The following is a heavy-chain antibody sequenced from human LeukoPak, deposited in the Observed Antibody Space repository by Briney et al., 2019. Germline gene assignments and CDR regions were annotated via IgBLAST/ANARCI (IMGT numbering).Heavy chain of an antibody. V-gene: IGHV4-59*01. CDR3: ARGVGDLNHFVY. J-gene: IGHJ4*02. CDR2: IDYTGST. CDR1: GGSISTYY. Sequence: SETLSLTCAVSGGSISTYYWSWIRQPPGQGLEWIGCIDYTGSTNYSPSLKSRVTISIDTSKNQFSLNLSSVTAADTAVYYCARGVGDLNHFVYWGQGTLVTVSS.